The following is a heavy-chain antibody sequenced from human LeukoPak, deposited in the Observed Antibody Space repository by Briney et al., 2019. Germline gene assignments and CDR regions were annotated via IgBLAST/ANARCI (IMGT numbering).Heavy chain of an antibody. V-gene: IGHV3-23*01. D-gene: IGHD3-10*01. J-gene: IGHJ3*02. Sequence: GGSLRLSCAAAGFTFSSYAMSWVRQAPGKGLEWVSAISGSGGSTYYADSVKGRFTISRDNSKNTLYLQMNSLRAEDTAVYYCAKGQGGSGSYYKYAFDIWGQGTMVTVSS. CDR2: ISGSGGST. CDR1: GFTFSSYA. CDR3: AKGQGGSGSYYKYAFDI.